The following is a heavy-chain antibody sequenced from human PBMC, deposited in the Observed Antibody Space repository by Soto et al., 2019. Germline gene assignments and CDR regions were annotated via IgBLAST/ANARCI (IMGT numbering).Heavy chain of an antibody. Sequence: SETLSLTCAVYGGSFSGYYWSWIRQPPGKGLEWIGDIYYSGSTNYNPSLKSRVTISVDTSKNQFSLKLSSVTAADTAVYYCARDRRYFDWLGVFDPWGQGTLVTVSS. CDR3: ARDRRYFDWLGVFDP. CDR2: IYYSGST. CDR1: GGSFSGYY. V-gene: IGHV4-59*01. J-gene: IGHJ5*02. D-gene: IGHD3-9*01.